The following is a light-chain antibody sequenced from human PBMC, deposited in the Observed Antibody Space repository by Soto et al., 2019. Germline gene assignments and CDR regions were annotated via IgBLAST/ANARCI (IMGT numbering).Light chain of an antibody. CDR1: QSISDS. J-gene: IGKJ4*02. V-gene: IGKV1-5*01. CDR3: QQYSGYSRT. Sequence: DIQMTQSPCTLSTSIGDRDTITCRASQSISDSLAWYQQKPVKAPFLLISDASNLERGGPSRFSGSGSGTEFTLTISSMQPDDFAPYYCQQYSGYSRTFGAGPKV. CDR2: DAS.